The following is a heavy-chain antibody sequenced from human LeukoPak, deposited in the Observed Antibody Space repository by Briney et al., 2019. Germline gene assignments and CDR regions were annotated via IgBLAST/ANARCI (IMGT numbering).Heavy chain of an antibody. CDR1: GGSISSSGYY. CDR3: ARRRGSGSPYFDY. V-gene: IGHV4-39*01. CDR2: INYSGST. D-gene: IGHD3-10*01. Sequence: SETLSLTCTVSGGSISSSGYYWGWIRQPPGKGLEWIGIINYSGSTYYNPSLKSRVTISVDTSKNQFSLKLSSMTAADTAVFYCARRRGSGSPYFDYWGQGTLVTVSS. J-gene: IGHJ4*02.